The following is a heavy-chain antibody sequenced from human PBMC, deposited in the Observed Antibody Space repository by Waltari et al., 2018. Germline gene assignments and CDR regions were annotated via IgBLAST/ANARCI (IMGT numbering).Heavy chain of an antibody. CDR3: ARAPVDTTMVKGGWFDP. CDR1: GGSISSYY. V-gene: IGHV4-4*07. CDR2: IYTSGST. Sequence: QVQLQESGPGLVKPSETLSLTCTVSGGSISSYYWSWIRQPAGKGLEWIGRIYTSGSTNSNPSLKSRVTMSVDTSKNQFSLKLGSVTAADTAVYYCARAPVDTTMVKGGWFDPWGQGTLVTVSS. D-gene: IGHD5-18*01. J-gene: IGHJ5*02.